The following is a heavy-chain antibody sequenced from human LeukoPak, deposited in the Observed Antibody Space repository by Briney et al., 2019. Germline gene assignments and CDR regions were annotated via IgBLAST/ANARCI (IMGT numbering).Heavy chain of an antibody. J-gene: IGHJ4*02. CDR1: GFTFDDYA. CDR3: ARESTNERPGY. CDR2: ISWNSGSI. D-gene: IGHD5/OR15-5a*01. V-gene: IGHV3-9*01. Sequence: GRSLRLSCAASGFTFDDYAVHWVRQVPGKGLEWVSGISWNSGSIGYANSVKGRFTISRDNAKNSLYLQMNSLRAEDTAVYYCARESTNERPGYWGQGTLVTVSS.